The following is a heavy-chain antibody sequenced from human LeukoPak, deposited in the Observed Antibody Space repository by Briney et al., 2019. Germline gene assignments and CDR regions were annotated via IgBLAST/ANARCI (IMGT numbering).Heavy chain of an antibody. D-gene: IGHD4-23*01. CDR1: GGSISSYH. J-gene: IGHJ4*02. Sequence: PSETLSLTCTVSGGSISSYHWSWIRQPAGKGLEWIGRIYSSGNTNYSPSLKSRVTMSVDTSKNQVSLKLSSATAADTAMYYCARVYQNSGISSGYFDYWGQGTLVTVSS. CDR2: IYSSGNT. V-gene: IGHV4-4*07. CDR3: ARVYQNSGISSGYFDY.